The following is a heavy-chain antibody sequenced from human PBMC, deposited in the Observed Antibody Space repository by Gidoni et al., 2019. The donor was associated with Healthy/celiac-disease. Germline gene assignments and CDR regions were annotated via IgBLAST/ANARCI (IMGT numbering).Heavy chain of an antibody. CDR1: GFTFSSYS. V-gene: IGHV3-21*01. Sequence: EVQLVESGGGLVKPGGSLRLSCAASGFTFSSYSMNWVRQAPGKGLEWVSSISSSSSYIYYADSVKGRFTISRDNAKNSLYLQMNSLRAEDTAVYYCARDGLPAEYSGYDYRYNWFDPWGQGTLVTVSS. J-gene: IGHJ5*02. D-gene: IGHD5-12*01. CDR3: ARDGLPAEYSGYDYRYNWFDP. CDR2: ISSSSSYI.